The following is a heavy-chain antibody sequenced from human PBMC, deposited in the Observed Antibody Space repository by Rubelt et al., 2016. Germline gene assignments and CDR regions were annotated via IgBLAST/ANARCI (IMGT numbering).Heavy chain of an antibody. CDR2: IYYSGST. D-gene: IGHD2-2*01. V-gene: IGHV4-39*07. J-gene: IGHJ4*02. CDR1: GGSISSSSYY. CDR3: ASDDIVVVPAATHY. Sequence: QLQLQESGPGLVKPSETLSLTCTVSGGSISSSSYYWGWIRQPPGKGLEWIGSIYYSGSTYYNPSLKSRVTISVDTSKNQFSLKLSSVTAADTAVYYCASDDIVVVPAATHYWGQGTLVTVSS.